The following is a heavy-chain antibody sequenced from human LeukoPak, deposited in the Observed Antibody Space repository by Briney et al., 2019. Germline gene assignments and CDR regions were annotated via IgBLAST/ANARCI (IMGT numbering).Heavy chain of an antibody. D-gene: IGHD4-23*01. Sequence: GGSLRLSCAASGFTVSSNYMSWVRQAPGKGLEWVSVIYSGGSTYYADSVKGRFTISRDNSKNTLYLQMNSLRAEGTAVYYCARDSPSTTVVTPPNYGMDVWGQGTTVTVSS. V-gene: IGHV3-66*01. CDR3: ARDSPSTTVVTPPNYGMDV. J-gene: IGHJ6*02. CDR2: IYSGGST. CDR1: GFTVSSNY.